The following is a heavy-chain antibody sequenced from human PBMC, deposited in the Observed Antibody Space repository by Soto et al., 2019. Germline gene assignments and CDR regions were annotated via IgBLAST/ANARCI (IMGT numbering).Heavy chain of an antibody. Sequence: PGGSLRLSCAASGFTFRRYAMSRVRQAPGKGLEWVSAISGSGGSTYYADSVKGRFTISRDNSKNTLYLQMNSLRAEDTAVYYCAKDSSSSWFDPWGQGTLVTVSS. CDR2: ISGSGGST. J-gene: IGHJ5*02. CDR1: GFTFRRYA. V-gene: IGHV3-23*01. CDR3: AKDSSSSWFDP. D-gene: IGHD6-6*01.